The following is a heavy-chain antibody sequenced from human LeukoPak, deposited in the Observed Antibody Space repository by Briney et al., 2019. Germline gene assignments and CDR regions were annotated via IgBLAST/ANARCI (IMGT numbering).Heavy chain of an antibody. V-gene: IGHV3-7*01. Sequence: PGGSLRLSCAASGFTFSTSWMDWVCQAPGKGLEWVANIKEDGSVKNYVDSVKGRFTISRDNSKNTLYLQMYSLRAEDTAVYYCAKGSYDIIDAFDIWGQGTMVTVSS. CDR3: AKGSYDIIDAFDI. D-gene: IGHD3-22*01. J-gene: IGHJ3*02. CDR1: GFTFSTSW. CDR2: IKEDGSVK.